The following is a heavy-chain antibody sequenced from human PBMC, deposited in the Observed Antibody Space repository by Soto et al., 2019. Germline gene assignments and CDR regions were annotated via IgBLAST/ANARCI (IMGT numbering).Heavy chain of an antibody. V-gene: IGHV4-61*03. CDR1: GDSVGSGSSY. CDR3: ARVGAVGDTRMVVFH. J-gene: IGHJ4*02. Sequence: QVHLQESGPGLVRPSETLSLTCTVSGDSVGSGSSYWTWVRQPPGKGLEFVGHIYHTGSTNYNPSRMNRRTLAVDTSKNHFARRLRSVTAADTAMYYCARVGAVGDTRMVVFHWGQGGLATVSS. D-gene: IGHD3-10*01. CDR2: IYHTGST.